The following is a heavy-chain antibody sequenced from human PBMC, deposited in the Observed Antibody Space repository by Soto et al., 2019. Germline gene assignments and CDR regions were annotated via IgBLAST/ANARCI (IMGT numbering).Heavy chain of an antibody. V-gene: IGHV1-2*02. CDR2: INPNSGGT. Sequence: ASVKVCCEASGYSFTGYYMHWVRQAPGQGLEWMGWINPNSGGTNYAQKFQGRVTMTRDTSISTAYMELSRLRSDDTAVYFCARPILLWFGGFDYWGQGTPVTVSS. D-gene: IGHD3-10*01. CDR1: GYSFTGYY. J-gene: IGHJ4*02. CDR3: ARPILLWFGGFDY.